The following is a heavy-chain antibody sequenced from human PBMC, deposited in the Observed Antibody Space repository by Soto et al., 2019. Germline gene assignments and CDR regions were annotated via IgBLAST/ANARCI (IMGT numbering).Heavy chain of an antibody. J-gene: IGHJ6*02. Sequence: PGGSLRLSCAASGFTFSNAWMNWVRQAPGKGLEWVGRIKSKTDGGTTDYAAPVKGRFTISRDDSKNTLYLQMNSLKTEDIAVYYCTTDFVIYCSGGSCYFYYYGMDVWGQGTTVTVSS. V-gene: IGHV3-15*07. CDR1: GFTFSNAW. CDR3: TTDFVIYCSGGSCYFYYYGMDV. D-gene: IGHD2-15*01. CDR2: IKSKTDGGTT.